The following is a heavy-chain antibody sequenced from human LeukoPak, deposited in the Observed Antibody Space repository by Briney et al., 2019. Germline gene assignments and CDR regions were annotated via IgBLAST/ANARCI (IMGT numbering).Heavy chain of an antibody. D-gene: IGHD6-13*01. V-gene: IGHV3-53*01. Sequence: HPGGSLRLSCAASGFTVSSNYMSWVRQAPGKGLEWVSVIYSGGSTYYADSVKGRFTISRDNSKNTLYLQMNSLRAEDTAVYYCARVSGAEAATGGYFDRWGQGTLVTVSS. J-gene: IGHJ4*02. CDR3: ARVSGAEAATGGYFDR. CDR2: IYSGGST. CDR1: GFTVSSNY.